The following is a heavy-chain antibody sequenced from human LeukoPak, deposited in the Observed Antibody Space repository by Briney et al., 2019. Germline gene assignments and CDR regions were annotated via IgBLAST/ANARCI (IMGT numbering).Heavy chain of an antibody. CDR2: IYHSGSI. D-gene: IGHD3-10*01. CDR3: ARRQITMVRGVPDYYGMDV. Sequence: SGTLSLTCAVSGGSISSSNWWNWVRQPPGKGLEWIGEIYHSGSINYNPSLKSRVTISVDKSKNHFSLKLSSVTAADTAVYYCARRQITMVRGVPDYYGMDVWGQGTTVTVSS. V-gene: IGHV4-4*02. CDR1: GGSISSSNW. J-gene: IGHJ6*02.